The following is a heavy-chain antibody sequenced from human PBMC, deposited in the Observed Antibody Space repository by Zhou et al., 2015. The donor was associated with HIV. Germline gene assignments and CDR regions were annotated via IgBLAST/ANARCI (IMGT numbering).Heavy chain of an antibody. Sequence: QMQLVQSGPEVKKPGTSVKVSCKASGFTFTSSAMQWVRQARGQRLEWIGWIVVGSGNTNYAQKFQERVTITRDMSTSTAYMELSSLRSEDTAVYYCAAELVSPQGGGYGPPYYFDYWGRGNPGHRLL. CDR3: AAELVSPQGGGYGPPYYFDY. V-gene: IGHV1-58*02. D-gene: IGHD3-16*01. CDR1: GFTFTSSA. CDR2: IVVGSGNT. J-gene: IGHJ4*02.